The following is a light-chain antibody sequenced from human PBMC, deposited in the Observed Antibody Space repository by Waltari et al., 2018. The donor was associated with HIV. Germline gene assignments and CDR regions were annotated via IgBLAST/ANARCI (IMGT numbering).Light chain of an antibody. J-gene: IGLJ6*01. V-gene: IGLV1-47*01. CDR2: RND. CDR3: SSSDDSLRQYV. Sequence: QSVLTQPPSASGTPGQTVTISCSGSNSNIGNHYVYCYQQVSGMPPKLLSFRNDQRPSGVPDRFSGSKSGTSASLAVSGLRSEDEADYFCSSSDDSLRQYVFGGGTRLTV. CDR1: NSNIGNHY.